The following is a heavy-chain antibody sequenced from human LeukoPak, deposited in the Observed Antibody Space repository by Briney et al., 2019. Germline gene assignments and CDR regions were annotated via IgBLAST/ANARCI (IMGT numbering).Heavy chain of an antibody. V-gene: IGHV3-7*03. Sequence: GGSLRLSCAASGFTFSTSWMDWVRQAAGKGLEWVANIKEDGSLTFYVDSVKGRFTISRDNAKKSLYLQMNSLRVDDTAVYYCARDRGYKAFDIWGQGTMVTVSS. J-gene: IGHJ3*02. CDR3: ARDRGYKAFDI. CDR2: IKEDGSLT. D-gene: IGHD5-18*01. CDR1: GFTFSTSW.